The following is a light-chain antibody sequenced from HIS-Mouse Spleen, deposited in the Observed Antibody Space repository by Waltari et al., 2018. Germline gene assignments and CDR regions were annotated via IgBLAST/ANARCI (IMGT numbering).Light chain of an antibody. V-gene: IGKV1-5*03. CDR1: QSICSW. CDR3: QQYNSYSPKYT. Sequence: DIQMTQSPSTLSASVGDRFTITCLASQSICSWLAWYQQKPGKAPKLLIYKASSLESGVPSRFSGSGSGTEFTLTISSLQPDDFATYYCQQYNSYSPKYTFGQGTKLEIK. J-gene: IGKJ2*01. CDR2: KAS.